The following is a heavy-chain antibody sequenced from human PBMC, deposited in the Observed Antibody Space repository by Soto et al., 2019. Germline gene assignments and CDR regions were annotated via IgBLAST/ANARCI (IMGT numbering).Heavy chain of an antibody. V-gene: IGHV3-23*01. CDR2: ISGSGSST. CDR3: ARDSPPHYDILSSFGYYYYYMDV. J-gene: IGHJ6*03. CDR1: GFTFSSYA. Sequence: GGSLRLSCAASGFTFSSYAMSWVRQAPGKGLEWVSDISGSGSSTYYADSVKGRFTISRDNAKNTLYLQMNSLRAEDTAVYYCARDSPPHYDILSSFGYYYYYMDVWGKGTTVTVSS. D-gene: IGHD3-9*01.